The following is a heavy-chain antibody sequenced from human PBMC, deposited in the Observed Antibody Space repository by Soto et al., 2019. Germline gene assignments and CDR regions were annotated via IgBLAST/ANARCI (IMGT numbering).Heavy chain of an antibody. D-gene: IGHD2-15*01. CDR1: GYTFTSYA. J-gene: IGHJ4*02. V-gene: IGHV1-3*01. CDR2: INAGNGNT. CDR3: AGGPGGPDGHGDY. Sequence: QVQLVQSGAEVKKPGASVKVSCKASGYTFTSYAMHWVRQAPGQRLEWMGWINAGNGNTKYSQKFQGRVTITRDTSASTAYMELSSMRSEDTAVYYCAGGPGGPDGHGDYWGQGTLVTVSS.